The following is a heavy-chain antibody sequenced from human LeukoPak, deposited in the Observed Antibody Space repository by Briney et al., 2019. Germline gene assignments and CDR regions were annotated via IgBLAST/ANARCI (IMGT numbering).Heavy chain of an antibody. V-gene: IGHV3-64*01. CDR3: AREDYGSGKFDY. Sequence: GGSLRLSCAASGFTFSSYAMHWVRQAPGKGLEYVSAISSNGGSTYYANSVKGRFTISRDNSKNTLYLQMGSLRAEDMAVYYCAREDYGSGKFDYWGPGTLVTVSS. CDR2: ISSNGGST. D-gene: IGHD4-17*01. CDR1: GFTFSSYA. J-gene: IGHJ4*02.